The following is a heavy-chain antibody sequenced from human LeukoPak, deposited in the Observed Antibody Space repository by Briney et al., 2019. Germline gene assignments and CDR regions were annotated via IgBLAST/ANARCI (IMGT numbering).Heavy chain of an antibody. Sequence: GRSLSLSCAASRFTFSNAWMSWVRHAPRKGREWVGRINSKTEDGTTNYAAPVKRRFTIPRDDPKNTLYMQINSLKTDDTAVYYCTTLSQRITMVRGVEDDAFDIWGQGTMVTVSS. J-gene: IGHJ3*02. CDR1: RFTFSNAW. V-gene: IGHV3-15*01. CDR3: TTLSQRITMVRGVEDDAFDI. D-gene: IGHD3-10*01. CDR2: INSKTEDGTT.